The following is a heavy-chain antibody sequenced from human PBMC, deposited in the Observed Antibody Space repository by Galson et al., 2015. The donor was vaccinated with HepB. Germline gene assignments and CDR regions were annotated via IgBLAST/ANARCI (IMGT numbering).Heavy chain of an antibody. CDR2: IYYSGST. CDR3: ARSRAVAGHGGRFDP. V-gene: IGHV4-59*06. Sequence: SETLSLTCTVSGGSISSYYWSWIRQPPGKGLEWIGYIYYSGSTYYNPSLKSRVFITVDMSKNQFSLKVSSVTVADTAVYYCARSRAVAGHGGRFDPWGQGTLVTVSS. CDR1: GGSISSYY. D-gene: IGHD6-19*01. J-gene: IGHJ5*02.